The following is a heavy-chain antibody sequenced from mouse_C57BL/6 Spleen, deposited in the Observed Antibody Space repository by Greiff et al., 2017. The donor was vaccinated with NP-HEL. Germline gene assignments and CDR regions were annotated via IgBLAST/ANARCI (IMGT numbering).Heavy chain of an antibody. CDR1: GYTFTSYW. CDR2: IDPNSGGT. J-gene: IGHJ1*03. CDR3: ARSYYGSSSYWYFDV. Sequence: QVQLKQPGAELVKPGASVKLSCKASGYTFTSYWMHWVKQRPGRGLEWIGRIDPNSGGTKYNEKFKSKATLTVDKPSSTAYMQLSSLTSEDSAVYYCARSYYGSSSYWYFDVWGTGTTVTVSS. V-gene: IGHV1-72*01. D-gene: IGHD1-1*01.